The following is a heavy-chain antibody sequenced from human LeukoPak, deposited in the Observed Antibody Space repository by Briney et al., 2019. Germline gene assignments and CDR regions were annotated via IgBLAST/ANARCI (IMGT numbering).Heavy chain of an antibody. CDR2: INPSGGST. D-gene: IGHD4-17*01. CDR3: ARQADYGEYGNGIIDY. Sequence: ASVKVSCTASGYTFTSYYMHWVRQAPGQGLEWMGIINPSGGSTSYAQKFQGRVTMTRDMSTSTVFMELSSLRLEDTAMYYCARQADYGEYGNGIIDYWGPGTLVTVSS. CDR1: GYTFTSYY. J-gene: IGHJ4*02. V-gene: IGHV1-46*01.